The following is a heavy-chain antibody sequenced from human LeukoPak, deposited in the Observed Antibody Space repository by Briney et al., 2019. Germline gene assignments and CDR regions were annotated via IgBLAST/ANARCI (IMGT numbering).Heavy chain of an antibody. Sequence: GESLQISCQGSGYSFTSYWIGWVRQLPGKGLEWMGIIYPGDSDTRYSPSFQGQVTISADKSISTAYLQWSSLKASDTAMYYCARLSLEGLYCSGGSCYLDYWGQGTLVTVSS. CDR2: IYPGDSDT. D-gene: IGHD2-15*01. CDR3: ARLSLEGLYCSGGSCYLDY. J-gene: IGHJ4*02. CDR1: GYSFTSYW. V-gene: IGHV5-51*01.